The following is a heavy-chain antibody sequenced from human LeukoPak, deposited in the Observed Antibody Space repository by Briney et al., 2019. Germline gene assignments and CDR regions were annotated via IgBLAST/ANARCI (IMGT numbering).Heavy chain of an antibody. CDR3: ARGRRQLVRSWGY. CDR2: IYYSGST. Sequence: PSDTLSLTCTVSGDSISSTSYYWAWIRQPPGKGLEWIGNIYYSGSTAYIPSLKSRATISVYTSKNQFSLKLTSVTAADTAVYYCARGRRQLVRSWGYWGQGTLVTVSS. CDR1: GDSISSTSYY. J-gene: IGHJ4*02. D-gene: IGHD6-13*01. V-gene: IGHV4-39*07.